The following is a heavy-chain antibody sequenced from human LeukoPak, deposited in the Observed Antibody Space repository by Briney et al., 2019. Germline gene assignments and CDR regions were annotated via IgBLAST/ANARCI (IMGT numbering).Heavy chain of an antibody. D-gene: IGHD6-19*01. V-gene: IGHV4-59*12. J-gene: IGHJ4*02. CDR3: ARDSSLAVAGTGVLYDY. CDR2: IYYSGST. Sequence: SETLSFTCTVSGGSISSYHWSWIRQPPGKGLEWIGYIYYSGSTNYNPSLKSRVTISVDTSKNQFSLKVSSVTAADTAVYYCARDSSLAVAGTGVLYDYWGQGTLVTVSS. CDR1: GGSISSYH.